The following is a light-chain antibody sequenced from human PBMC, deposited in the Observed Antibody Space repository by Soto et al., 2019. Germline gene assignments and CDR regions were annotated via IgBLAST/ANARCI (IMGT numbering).Light chain of an antibody. CDR1: QSVLYTSNNRNY. Sequence: DIVMTQSPDSLAVSLGERATINCRSSQSVLYTSNNRNYLAWYQQNPGQPPKLLIYWASTRDPGVPDRFSGSGSGTDFNLTISSLQAEDVAVYYCQQYYGNLITFGQGTRVDIK. CDR3: QQYYGNLIT. J-gene: IGKJ5*01. V-gene: IGKV4-1*01. CDR2: WAS.